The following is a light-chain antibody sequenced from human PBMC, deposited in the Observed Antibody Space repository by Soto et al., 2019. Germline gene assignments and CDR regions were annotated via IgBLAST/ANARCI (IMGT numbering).Light chain of an antibody. Sequence: EIVLTQSASTLSLSPGERATLSCRASPSVTNYLAWYQQKPGQAPRLLIYDVSNRAAGIPDRFSGSGSGTDFTLTISRLETEDFAVYYCQQYGSSLITFGQGTRLEIK. CDR2: DVS. V-gene: IGKV3-20*01. J-gene: IGKJ5*01. CDR3: QQYGSSLIT. CDR1: PSVTNY.